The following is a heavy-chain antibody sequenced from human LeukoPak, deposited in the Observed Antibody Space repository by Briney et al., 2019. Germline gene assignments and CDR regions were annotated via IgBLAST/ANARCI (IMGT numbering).Heavy chain of an antibody. J-gene: IGHJ6*02. V-gene: IGHV3-7*04. Sequence: GGSLRLSCAASGFSFSSYWMNWVRQAPGKGLEWVANIKQDGSEKYYVDSVKGRFTISRDNAKNSLYLQMDSLRVEDTAVYHCARDRGLTVYYYYGMDVWGQGTTVTVSS. D-gene: IGHD2-21*02. CDR3: ARDRGLTVYYYYGMDV. CDR1: GFSFSSYW. CDR2: IKQDGSEK.